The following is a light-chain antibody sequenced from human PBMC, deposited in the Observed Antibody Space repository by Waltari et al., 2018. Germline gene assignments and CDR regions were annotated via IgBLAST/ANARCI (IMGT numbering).Light chain of an antibody. CDR2: RAS. Sequence: ELVLTQSPGTASLSPGERVTLSCRASQSVGSSSFAWYQQKPGQAPRLVIYRASRRATGIPDRFSGSGSGTDFSLTISRLEPEDFAVYYCQQHGTLPATFGQGTKVEIK. CDR3: QQHGTLPAT. CDR1: QSVGSSS. V-gene: IGKV3-20*01. J-gene: IGKJ1*01.